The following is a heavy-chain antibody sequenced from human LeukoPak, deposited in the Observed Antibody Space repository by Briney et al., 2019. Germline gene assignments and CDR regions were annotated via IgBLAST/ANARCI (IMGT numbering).Heavy chain of an antibody. Sequence: SQTLSLTXTVSGGSISSGSYYWSWIRQPAGKGLEWIGRIYTSGSTNYNPSLKSRVTISVDTSKNQFSLKLSSVTAADTAVYYCARDFPYGGNPLGYWGQGTLVTVSS. D-gene: IGHD4-23*01. V-gene: IGHV4-61*02. CDR2: IYTSGST. CDR3: ARDFPYGGNPLGY. J-gene: IGHJ4*02. CDR1: GGSISSGSYY.